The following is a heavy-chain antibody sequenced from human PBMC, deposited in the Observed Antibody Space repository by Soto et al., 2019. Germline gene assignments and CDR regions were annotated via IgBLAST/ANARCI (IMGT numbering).Heavy chain of an antibody. CDR1: GYTLTGYY. CDR3: AREYGSSWYDY. Sequence: GASVKVSCKASGYTLTGYYMHWVRQAPGQGLEWMGWINPNSGGTNYAQKFQGWVTMTRDTSISTAYMELSRLRSDDTAVYYCAREYGSSWYDYWGQGTLVTVSS. CDR2: INPNSGGT. V-gene: IGHV1-2*04. D-gene: IGHD6-13*01. J-gene: IGHJ4*02.